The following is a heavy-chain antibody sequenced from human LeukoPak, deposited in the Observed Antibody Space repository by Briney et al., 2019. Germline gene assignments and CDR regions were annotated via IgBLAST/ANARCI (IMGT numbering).Heavy chain of an antibody. CDR1: GYSFTSYW. J-gene: IGHJ4*02. CDR3: ARPYCDSSTCSQGGDC. Sequence: GESLKISCKGSGYSFTSYWIGWVRQMPGKGLEWMGIIFPGDSDTRYSPSFEGQVTISGDKSISTAYLQWSSLKASDTAMYYCARPYCDSSTCSQGGDCWGQGTPVTVSS. CDR2: IFPGDSDT. V-gene: IGHV5-51*01. D-gene: IGHD2-2*01.